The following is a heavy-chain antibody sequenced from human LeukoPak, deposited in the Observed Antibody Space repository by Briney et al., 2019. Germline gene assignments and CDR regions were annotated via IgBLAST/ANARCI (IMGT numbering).Heavy chain of an antibody. CDR1: GYTFTSYG. J-gene: IGHJ5*02. V-gene: IGHV1-18*01. D-gene: IGHD3-3*01. CDR3: ARVDVFGVVIIRWFDP. Sequence: ASVKVSCKASGYTFTSYGISWVRQAPGQGLEWMGWISAYNGNTNYALKLQGRVTMTTDTSTSTAYMELRSLRSDDTAVYYCARVDVFGVVIIRWFDPWGQGTLVTVSS. CDR2: ISAYNGNT.